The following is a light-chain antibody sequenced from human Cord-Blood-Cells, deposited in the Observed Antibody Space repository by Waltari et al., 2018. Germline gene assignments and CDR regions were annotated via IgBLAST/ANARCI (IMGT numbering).Light chain of an antibody. Sequence: QSALTQPASVSGSPRPSITISLPGTGSDVGGYNYVPWYQQHPGKAPKLMIYDVSNRPSGVSNRFSGSKSGNTASLTISGLQAEDEADYYCSSYTSSSTWVFGGGTKLTVL. V-gene: IGLV2-14*01. CDR1: GSDVGGYNY. CDR3: SSYTSSSTWV. J-gene: IGLJ3*02. CDR2: DVS.